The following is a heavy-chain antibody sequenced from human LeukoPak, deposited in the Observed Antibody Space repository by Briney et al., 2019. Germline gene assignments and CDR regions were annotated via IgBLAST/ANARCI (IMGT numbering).Heavy chain of an antibody. CDR3: ARAGDSSGYEYYFDY. Sequence: SETLSLTCTVSGGSISSYYWSWLRQPAGKGLEWIGRIYTSGSTNYNPSLKSRVTMSVDTSKNQFSLTLSSVTAADTAVYYCARAGDSSGYEYYFDYWGQGTLVTVSS. J-gene: IGHJ4*02. CDR1: GGSISSYY. V-gene: IGHV4-4*07. D-gene: IGHD3-22*01. CDR2: IYTSGST.